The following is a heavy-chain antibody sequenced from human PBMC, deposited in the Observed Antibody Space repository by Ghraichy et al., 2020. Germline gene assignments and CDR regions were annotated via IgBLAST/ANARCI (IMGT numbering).Heavy chain of an antibody. CDR1: GFTFDDYA. V-gene: IGHV3-43*02. Sequence: GGSLRLSCVASGFTFDDYAMHWVRQAPGKSLEWVSLISGIDGSTYYADSVKGRFTISRDDSQDSLYLQMNSLRNEDTALYYCVKDMGRIAVAAENWGRGTLVTVSS. CDR3: VKDMGRIAVAAEN. J-gene: IGHJ4*02. D-gene: IGHD6-19*01. CDR2: ISGIDGST.